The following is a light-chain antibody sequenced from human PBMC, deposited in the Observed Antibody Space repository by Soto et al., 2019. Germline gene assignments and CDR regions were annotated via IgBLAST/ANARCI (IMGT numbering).Light chain of an antibody. V-gene: IGKV1-12*01. J-gene: IGKJ4*01. CDR1: QGISSR. CDR3: QQSNRFPLT. Sequence: DIQMTQSPSSVSASVGDRVTITCRASQGISSRLAWYQQKPGKAPNLLIYAASSLQSGVPSRFSGSGSETDFTLTIGSLQPEDFATYYCQQSNRFPLTCGGGTKVEIK. CDR2: AAS.